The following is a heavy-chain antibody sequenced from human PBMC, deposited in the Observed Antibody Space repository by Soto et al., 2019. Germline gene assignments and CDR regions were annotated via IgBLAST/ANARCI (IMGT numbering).Heavy chain of an antibody. D-gene: IGHD3-16*01. CDR2: ISGYNGHT. V-gene: IGHV1-18*01. J-gene: IGHJ6*02. Sequence: QVQLVQSGAEVRKPGASVKVSCKASGYTFTTYGISWVRQAPGQGLEWMGWISGYNGHTKSAQKFQGRVTMTTDTSTSTVYMDLRSLRSDDTAVYYCAREGEMPYYYYGLDVWGQGTTVTVSS. CDR1: GYTFTTYG. CDR3: AREGEMPYYYYGLDV.